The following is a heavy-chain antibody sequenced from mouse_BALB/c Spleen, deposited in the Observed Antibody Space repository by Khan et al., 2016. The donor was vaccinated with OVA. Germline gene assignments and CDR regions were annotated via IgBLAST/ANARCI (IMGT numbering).Heavy chain of an antibody. D-gene: IGHD2-1*01. J-gene: IGHJ1*01. CDR2: IWAGGST. V-gene: IGHV2-9*02. CDR1: GFSLTSYG. CDR3: ARYYVNYGWYFDV. Sequence: VELVESGPAMVAPSQSLSITCTVSGFSLTSYGVHWVRQPPGKGLEWLGVIWAGGSTNYNSALMSRLSISKDNSKSQVFLKMNSLQTDDTAMDFCARYYVNYGWYFDVWGAGTTVTVSS.